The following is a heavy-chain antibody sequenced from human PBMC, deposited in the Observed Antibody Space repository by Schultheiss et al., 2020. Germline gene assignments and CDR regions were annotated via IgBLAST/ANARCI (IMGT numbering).Heavy chain of an antibody. CDR2: GSGGST. V-gene: IGHV3-23*01. Sequence: GGSLRLSCAASGFTFSRYGIHWVRQAPGKGLEWVCGSGGSTYYADSVKGRFTISRDNSKNTLYLQMNSLRAEDTAVYYCARDVGLRPFDYWGQGTLVTVSS. D-gene: IGHD1-26*01. J-gene: IGHJ4*02. CDR1: GFTFSRYG. CDR3: ARDVGLRPFDY.